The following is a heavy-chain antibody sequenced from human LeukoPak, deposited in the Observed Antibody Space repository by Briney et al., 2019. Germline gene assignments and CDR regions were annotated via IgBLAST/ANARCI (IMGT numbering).Heavy chain of an antibody. CDR3: ARHSRAGAQLAWFDP. CDR1: GGSISSSTYF. Sequence: SETLSLTCTVSGGSISSSTYFWGWIRQPPGKGLEWIGTIYYGGSTYYNPSLKSRVTISVDVSKSQFSLKVTSVTAVDTALYYCARHSRAGAQLAWFDPWGQGTLVTVSS. V-gene: IGHV4-39*01. J-gene: IGHJ5*02. CDR2: IYYGGST. D-gene: IGHD1-1*01.